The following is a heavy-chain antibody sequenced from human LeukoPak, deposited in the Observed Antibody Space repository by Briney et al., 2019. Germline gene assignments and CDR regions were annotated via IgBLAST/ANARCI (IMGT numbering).Heavy chain of an antibody. CDR1: GYTFTSYD. CDR3: ARDWGLLRPEGYYYGMDV. CDR2: INPSGGST. J-gene: IGHJ6*02. D-gene: IGHD3-16*01. Sequence: GASVKVSCKASGYTFTSYDINWVRQAPGQGLEWMGIINPSGGSTSYAQKFQGRVTMTRDTSTSTVYMELSSLRSEDTAVYYCARDWGLLRPEGYYYGMDVWGQGTTVTVSS. V-gene: IGHV1-46*01.